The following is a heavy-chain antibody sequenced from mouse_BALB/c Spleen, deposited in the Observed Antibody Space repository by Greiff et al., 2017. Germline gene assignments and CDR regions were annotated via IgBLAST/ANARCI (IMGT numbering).Heavy chain of an antibody. J-gene: IGHJ2*01. V-gene: IGHV1-63*01. CDR2: IYPGSGNT. Sequence: VQLQQSGPELVKPGTSVKISCKASGYAFTNYWLGWVKQRPGHGLEWIGDIYPGSGNTYYNEKFKGKATLTADKSSSTAYMQLSSLTSEDSAVYCCARGDYGSSIDYWGQGTTLTGSS. CDR3: ARGDYGSSIDY. D-gene: IGHD1-1*01. CDR1: GYAFTNYW.